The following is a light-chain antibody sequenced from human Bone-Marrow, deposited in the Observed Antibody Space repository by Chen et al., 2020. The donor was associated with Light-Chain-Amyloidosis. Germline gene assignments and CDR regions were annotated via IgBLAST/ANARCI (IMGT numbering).Light chain of an antibody. J-gene: IGKJ4*01. V-gene: IGKV1-33*01. CDR2: DAA. CDR3: QQYDNLPLT. Sequence: DIQMTQSPSSLSASVGDRVTITCQASQDIRNYLNWYQQKPGKAPKLLIYDAANLETGVPSRLSGSGSETDFSFTISSLQPEDFATYYCQQYDNLPLTFGGGTKVEIK. CDR1: QDIRNY.